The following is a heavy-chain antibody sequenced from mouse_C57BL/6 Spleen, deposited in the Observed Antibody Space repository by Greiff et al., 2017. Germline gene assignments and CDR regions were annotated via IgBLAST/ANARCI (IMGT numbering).Heavy chain of an antibody. D-gene: IGHD1-1*01. CDR2: IDPEDGDT. CDR3: TTGYYGSAGFAY. Sequence: EVQLQQSGAELVRPGASVKLSCTASGFNINDYYMHWVKQRPEQGLEWIGRIDPEDGDTEYAPKFQGKATMTADTSSNTAYLQLSSLTSEDTAVYYCTTGYYGSAGFAYWGQGTLVTVSA. J-gene: IGHJ3*01. V-gene: IGHV14-1*01. CDR1: GFNINDYY.